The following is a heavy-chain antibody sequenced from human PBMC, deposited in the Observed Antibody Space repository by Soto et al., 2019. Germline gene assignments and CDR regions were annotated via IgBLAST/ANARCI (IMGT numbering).Heavy chain of an antibody. CDR2: ISYDGSNK. CDR3: AKDLVVAATCLGY. J-gene: IGHJ4*02. V-gene: IGHV3-30*18. CDR1: GFTFSSYA. Sequence: GSLRLSCAASGFTFSSYAMSWVRQAPGKGLEWVAVISYDGSNKYYADSVKGRFTISRDNSKNTLYLQMNSLRAEDTAVYYCAKDLVVAATCLGYWGQGTLVTVSS. D-gene: IGHD2-15*01.